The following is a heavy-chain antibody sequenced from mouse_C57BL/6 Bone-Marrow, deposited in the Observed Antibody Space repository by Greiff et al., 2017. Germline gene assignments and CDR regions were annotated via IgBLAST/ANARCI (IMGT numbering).Heavy chain of an antibody. V-gene: IGHV7-3*01. CDR3: ARLLLRYYFDV. D-gene: IGHD1-1*01. J-gene: IGHJ1*03. CDR1: GFTFTDYY. Sequence: EVKVVESGGGLVKPGGSLSLSCAASGFTFTDYYMSWVRRPLGKALEWLGCIRNKAIGYTTEYSASLKGRFTISRDNSQSILYLQLNALRAEDSATYYCARLLLRYYFDVWGTGTTVTVSS. CDR2: IRNKAIGYTT.